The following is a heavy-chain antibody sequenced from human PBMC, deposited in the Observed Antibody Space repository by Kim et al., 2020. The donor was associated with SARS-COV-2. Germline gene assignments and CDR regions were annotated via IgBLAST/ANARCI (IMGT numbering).Heavy chain of an antibody. V-gene: IGHV1-69*13. CDR2: IIPIFGTA. CDR1: GGTFSSYA. Sequence: SVKVSCKASGGTFSSYAISWVRQAPGQGLEWMGGIIPIFGTANYAQKFQGRVTITADESTSTAYMELSSLRSEDTAVYYSARAVRELWFEQNYFDYWGQGTLVTVSS. D-gene: IGHD3-10*01. CDR3: ARAVRELWFEQNYFDY. J-gene: IGHJ4*02.